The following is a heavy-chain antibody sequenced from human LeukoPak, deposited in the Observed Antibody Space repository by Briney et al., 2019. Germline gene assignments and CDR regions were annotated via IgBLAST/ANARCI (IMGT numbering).Heavy chain of an antibody. CDR1: GDSISSGSYY. D-gene: IGHD3-3*01. Sequence: SETLSLTCTVSGDSISSGSYYSSWIRQPAGKGLEWIGRIYTSGSTNYNPSLKSRVTISVDTSKNQFSLKLSSVTAADTAVYYCARAPQYYDFWSGYPSAYYFDYWGQGTLVTVSS. J-gene: IGHJ4*02. CDR3: ARAPQYYDFWSGYPSAYYFDY. V-gene: IGHV4-61*02. CDR2: IYTSGST.